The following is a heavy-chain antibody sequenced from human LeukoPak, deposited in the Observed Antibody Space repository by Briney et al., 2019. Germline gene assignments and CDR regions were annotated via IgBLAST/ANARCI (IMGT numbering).Heavy chain of an antibody. Sequence: PSETLSLTCTVSGGSISSYYWSWIRQPPGKGLEWIGYIYYSGSANYNPSLKSRVTISVDTSKNQFSLKLSSVTAADTAVYYCARGRHVHDYWGQGTLVTVSS. D-gene: IGHD6-25*01. CDR3: ARGRHVHDY. V-gene: IGHV4-59*01. J-gene: IGHJ4*02. CDR1: GGSISSYY. CDR2: IYYSGSA.